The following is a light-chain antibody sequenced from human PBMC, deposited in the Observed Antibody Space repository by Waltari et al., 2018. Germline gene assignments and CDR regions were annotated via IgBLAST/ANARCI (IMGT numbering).Light chain of an antibody. CDR3: QSYDSSLSVV. CDR1: SSNIGAGYD. J-gene: IGLJ7*01. CDR2: GNR. V-gene: IGLV1-40*01. Sequence: QSVLTQPPAVSGAPGQRVTISCTGSSSNIGAGYDVYWYQQLPGTAPKLLIYGNRHRPSGVPARFSGSKSGNSASLAITGLQAEDEAEYYCQSYDSSLSVVCGGGTQRTVL.